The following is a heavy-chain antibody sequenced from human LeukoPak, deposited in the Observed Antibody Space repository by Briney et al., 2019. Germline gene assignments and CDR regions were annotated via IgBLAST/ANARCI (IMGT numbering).Heavy chain of an antibody. Sequence: GGSLRLSCAASGFTFNSYSMNWVRQAPGKGLEWVSYISSSSSTIYYADSVKGRFAISRDNAKNSLYLQLNSLRAEDTAVYYCARATLGGYSYGQDYWGQGTLVTVSS. V-gene: IGHV3-48*01. CDR1: GFTFNSYS. J-gene: IGHJ4*02. D-gene: IGHD5-18*01. CDR3: ARATLGGYSYGQDY. CDR2: ISSSSSTI.